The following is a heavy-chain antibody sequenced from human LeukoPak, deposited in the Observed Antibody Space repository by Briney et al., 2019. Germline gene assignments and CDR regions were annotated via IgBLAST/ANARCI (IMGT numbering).Heavy chain of an antibody. CDR3: ARPYSAGWFRFQH. D-gene: IGHD6-19*01. V-gene: IGHV4-39*01. CDR2: ITYSGST. CDR1: GDSISSNTYY. J-gene: IGHJ1*01. Sequence: SETLSLTCTVSGDSISSNTYYWGWIRQPPGKWLEWIGSITYSGSTYYNPSLKSRATISVDTSKSQFSLKLSSVTAADTAVYYCARPYSAGWFRFQHWGQGTLVTVSS.